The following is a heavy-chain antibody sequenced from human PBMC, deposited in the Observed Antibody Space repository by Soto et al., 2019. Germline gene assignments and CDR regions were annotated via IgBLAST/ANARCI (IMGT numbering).Heavy chain of an antibody. CDR2: ISGSGGST. J-gene: IGHJ3*02. D-gene: IGHD3-3*01. CDR1: GFIFSSYA. V-gene: IGHV3-23*01. Sequence: GGSLRLSCAASGFIFSSYAMSWVRQAPGKGLEWVSAISGSGGSTYYADSVKGRFTISRDNSKNTLYLQMNSLRAEDTAVYYCAKWSEGYDFWSGYLDAFDIWGQGTMVTVSS. CDR3: AKWSEGYDFWSGYLDAFDI.